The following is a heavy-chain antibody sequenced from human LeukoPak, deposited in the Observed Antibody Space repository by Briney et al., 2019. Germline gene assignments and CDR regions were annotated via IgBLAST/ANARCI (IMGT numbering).Heavy chain of an antibody. V-gene: IGHV3-30*03. J-gene: IGHJ3*02. CDR1: GFTFSSYG. Sequence: GGSLRLSCAASGFTFSSYGMHWVRQAPGKGLEWVAVISYDGSNKYYADSVKGRFTISRDNSKNTLYLQMNSLRAEDTAVYYCARDWDGGWHNAFDIWGQGTMVTVSS. CDR2: ISYDGSNK. CDR3: ARDWDGGWHNAFDI. D-gene: IGHD6-19*01.